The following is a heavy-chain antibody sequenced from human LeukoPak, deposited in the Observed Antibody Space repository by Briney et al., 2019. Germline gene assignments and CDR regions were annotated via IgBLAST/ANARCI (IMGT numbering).Heavy chain of an antibody. CDR2: ISSSSSYI. CDR1: GFTFSSYS. CDR3: ARDNWNDDGLDY. J-gene: IGHJ4*02. Sequence: GGSLKLSCAASGFTFSSYSMNWVRQAPGKGLEWVSSISSSSSYIYYADSVKGRFTISRDNAKNSLYLQMNSLRAEDTAVYYCARDNWNDDGLDYWGQGTLVTVSS. V-gene: IGHV3-21*01. D-gene: IGHD1-1*01.